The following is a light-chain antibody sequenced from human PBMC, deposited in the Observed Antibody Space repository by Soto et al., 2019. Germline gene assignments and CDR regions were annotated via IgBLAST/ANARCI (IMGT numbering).Light chain of an antibody. CDR3: QSYDSSLSGYVV. CDR2: GNS. V-gene: IGLV1-40*01. CDR1: SSNIGAGYD. Sequence: QSVLTQPPSVSGAPGQRVTISCTGSSSNIGAGYDVHWYQQLPGTAPKLLIYGNSNRPSGVPDRFSGSKSGTSASLAITGLQAEDEADYCCQSYDSSLSGYVVFGGGTKLTVL. J-gene: IGLJ2*01.